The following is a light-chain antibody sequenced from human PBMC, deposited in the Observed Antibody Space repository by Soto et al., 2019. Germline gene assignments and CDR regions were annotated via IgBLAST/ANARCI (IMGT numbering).Light chain of an antibody. V-gene: IGLV2-11*01. J-gene: IGLJ2*01. CDR3: CSYAGSYTLV. CDR2: DVS. CDR1: SSDVGGYNY. Sequence: QSVLTQPRSVSGSPGQSVTISCTGTSSDVGGYNYVSWYQHHPGKAPKLMIYDVSKRPSGVPDRFSGSKSGNTASLTISGLQAEDEADYYCCSYAGSYTLVFGGGNKLTVL.